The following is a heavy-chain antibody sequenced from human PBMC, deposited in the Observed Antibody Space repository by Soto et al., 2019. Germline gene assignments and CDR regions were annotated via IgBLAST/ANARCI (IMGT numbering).Heavy chain of an antibody. CDR3: ARGLGIAAAGNNWFDP. CDR1: GFTFSSYA. D-gene: IGHD6-13*01. Sequence: GSLRLSCAASGFTFSSYAMHWVRQAPGKGLEWVAVISYDGSNKYYADSVKGRFTISRDNSKNTLYLQMNSLRAEDTAVYYCARGLGIAAAGNNWFDPWGQGTLVTVSS. V-gene: IGHV3-30-3*01. CDR2: ISYDGSNK. J-gene: IGHJ5*02.